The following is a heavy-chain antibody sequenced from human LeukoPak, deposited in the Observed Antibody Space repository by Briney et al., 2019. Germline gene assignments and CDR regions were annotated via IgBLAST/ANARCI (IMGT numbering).Heavy chain of an antibody. CDR2: IRGDGSER. Sequence: PGGSLRPSCAASGFTVSNNYMSWVRQAPGKGLEWVANIRGDGSERFYVGYLKGRFTISRDNAKNSLYLQMNSLRVDDTAVYYCVREGPPQGRPWSGWYPFDFWGQGILVTVSS. V-gene: IGHV3-7*01. J-gene: IGHJ4*02. D-gene: IGHD3-3*01. CDR3: VREGPPQGRPWSGWYPFDF. CDR1: GFTVSNNY.